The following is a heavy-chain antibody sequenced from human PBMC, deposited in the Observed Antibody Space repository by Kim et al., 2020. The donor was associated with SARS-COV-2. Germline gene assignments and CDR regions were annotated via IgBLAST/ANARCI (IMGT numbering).Heavy chain of an antibody. J-gene: IGHJ5*02. CDR2: MNPNSGNT. CDR3: ARGSSSWYNDIVVTDIEFDP. CDR1: GYTFTSYD. D-gene: IGHD6-13*01. Sequence: ASVKVSCKASGYTFTSYDINWVRQATGQGLEWMGWMNPNSGNTGYAQKFQGRVTMTRNTSISTAYMELSSLRSEDTAVYYCARGSSSWYNDIVVTDIEFDPWGQGTLVTVSS. V-gene: IGHV1-8*01.